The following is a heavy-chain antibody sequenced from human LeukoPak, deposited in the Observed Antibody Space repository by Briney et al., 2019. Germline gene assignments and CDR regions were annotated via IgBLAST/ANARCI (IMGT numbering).Heavy chain of an antibody. V-gene: IGHV4-61*01. CDR2: ISYSGST. D-gene: IGHD3-10*01. CDR3: ARVGGGFGAY. CDR1: GASISSATYY. Sequence: PSETLSLTCTVSGASISSATYYWNWIRQPPGKGLEWIGYISYSGSTNYNPSLKSRVTISVDTSKNQFSLKLSSVTAADTAVYYCARVGGGFGAYWGQGTLVTVSS. J-gene: IGHJ4*02.